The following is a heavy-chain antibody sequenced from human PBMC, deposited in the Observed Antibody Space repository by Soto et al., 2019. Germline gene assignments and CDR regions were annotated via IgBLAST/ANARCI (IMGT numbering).Heavy chain of an antibody. CDR3: AGLGYSSGGRCYPFDY. D-gene: IGHD2-15*01. J-gene: IGHJ4*02. Sequence: SETLSLTCAVYGGCFSGYYWSWIRQPPGKGLEWIGEINHSGSTNYNPSLKSRVTISVDTSKNQFSLKLSSVTAADTAVYYCAGLGYSSGGRCYPFDYWGQGTLVTVSS. V-gene: IGHV4-34*01. CDR2: INHSGST. CDR1: GGCFSGYY.